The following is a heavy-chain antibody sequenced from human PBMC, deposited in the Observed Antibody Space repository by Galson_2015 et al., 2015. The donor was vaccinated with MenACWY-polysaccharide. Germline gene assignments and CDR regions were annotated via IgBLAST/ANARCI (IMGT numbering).Heavy chain of an antibody. CDR3: ARYLDLQLWTIYWYFDL. J-gene: IGHJ2*01. Sequence: SLRLSCAASGFTFSSYWMSWVRQAPGKGLEWVANIKQDGSEKYYVDSVKGRFTISRDNAKKSLYLQMNSLRAEDTAVYYCARYLDLQLWTIYWYFDLWGRGTLVTVSS. V-gene: IGHV3-7*01. CDR1: GFTFSSYW. D-gene: IGHD5-18*01. CDR2: IKQDGSEK.